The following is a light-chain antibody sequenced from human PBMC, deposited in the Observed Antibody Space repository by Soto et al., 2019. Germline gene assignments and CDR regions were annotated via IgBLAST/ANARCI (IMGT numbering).Light chain of an antibody. Sequence: ETLMTQSPATLSVSPGERATLSCRASQSVNNNLAWYQQKLGQAPRVLIYGASTRATGIPARFTGSGSGTEFILTITSLQSEDSAVYYCQEYNTWPLTFGGGTKVDIK. V-gene: IGKV3-15*01. CDR2: GAS. CDR1: QSVNNN. CDR3: QEYNTWPLT. J-gene: IGKJ4*01.